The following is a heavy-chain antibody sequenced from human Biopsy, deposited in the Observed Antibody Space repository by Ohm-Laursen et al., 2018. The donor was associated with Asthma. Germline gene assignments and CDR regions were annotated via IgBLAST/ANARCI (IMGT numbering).Heavy chain of an antibody. Sequence: SLRLSCAASGFTFSSYAMHWVRQAPGKGLEWVAVISYDGGNKYYADSVKGRFTISRDNSKNTLYLQMNSLRAEDTAVYYCAKERYYDFWSGYPIWGQGTMVTVSS. CDR3: AKERYYDFWSGYPI. J-gene: IGHJ3*02. D-gene: IGHD3-3*01. V-gene: IGHV3-30-3*01. CDR1: GFTFSSYA. CDR2: ISYDGGNK.